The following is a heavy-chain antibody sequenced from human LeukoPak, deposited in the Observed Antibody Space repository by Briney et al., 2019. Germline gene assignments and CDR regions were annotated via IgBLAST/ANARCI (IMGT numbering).Heavy chain of an antibody. CDR2: IYYSGRT. Sequence: SETLSLTCTVSGGSISSGSNYWGCIRQPPGKGLEWIGSIYYSGRTYNNASLKSRVTISVDTSKNQFSLKLSSVTAADTAVYFCARGPYSYDSSGAFDIWGQGTMVTVSS. V-gene: IGHV4-39*07. J-gene: IGHJ3*02. CDR1: GGSISSGSNY. D-gene: IGHD3-22*01. CDR3: ARGPYSYDSSGAFDI.